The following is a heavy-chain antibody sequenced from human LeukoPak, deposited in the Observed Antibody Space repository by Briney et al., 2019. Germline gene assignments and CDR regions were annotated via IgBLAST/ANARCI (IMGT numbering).Heavy chain of an antibody. CDR2: VSGSGGST. V-gene: IGHV3-23*01. CDR1: GFTFSSYA. J-gene: IGHJ4*02. CDR3: AKDLDIVATITGN. D-gene: IGHD5-12*01. Sequence: GGSLRLSCAASGFTFSSYAMSWVRQAPGKGLEWASGVSGSGGSTYYADSVKGRFTISRDNSKNTLYLQMNSLRAEDTAVYYCAKDLDIVATITGNWGQGTLVTVSS.